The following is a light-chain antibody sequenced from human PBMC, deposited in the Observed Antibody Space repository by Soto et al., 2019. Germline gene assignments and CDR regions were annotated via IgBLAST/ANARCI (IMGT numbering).Light chain of an antibody. Sequence: DIVMTQSPLSLPVTPGEPASISCRSSQSLLHSNGYNYLDWYLQKPGRSPQVXIYLGSNRASGVPDRFSGSGSGTDFTLKISRVEAEDVGVYYCLQALQTPLTFGGGTKVDIK. CDR1: QSLLHSNGYNY. CDR2: LGS. CDR3: LQALQTPLT. V-gene: IGKV2-28*01. J-gene: IGKJ4*01.